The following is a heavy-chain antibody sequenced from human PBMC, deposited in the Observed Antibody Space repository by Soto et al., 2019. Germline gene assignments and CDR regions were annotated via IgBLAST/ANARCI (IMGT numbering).Heavy chain of an antibody. D-gene: IGHD3-9*01. CDR1: GGSVSSGSYY. J-gene: IGHJ5*02. Sequence: PSETLSLTCTVSGGSVSSGSYYWRWILQPPGKGLEWIGYIYYSGSTNYNPSLKSRVTISVDTSKNQFSLKLSSVTAADTAVYYCARGVYYDILTGLNWFDPWGQGTLVTVSS. CDR3: ARGVYYDILTGLNWFDP. CDR2: IYYSGST. V-gene: IGHV4-61*01.